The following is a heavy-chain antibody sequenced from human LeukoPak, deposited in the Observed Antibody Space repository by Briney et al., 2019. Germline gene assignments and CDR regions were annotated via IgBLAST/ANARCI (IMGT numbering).Heavy chain of an antibody. CDR1: GFTFSTFW. Sequence: PGGSLRLSCAASGFTFSTFWMSWVRQAPGKGLEWVANIKQDGSEKYYVDSVKGRFTISRDNAKNSLYLQMNSLRAEDTAVYYCTCPIYFDSIKESWTGSWYWGQGTLVTVSS. V-gene: IGHV3-7*05. J-gene: IGHJ4*02. CDR2: IKQDGSEK. CDR3: TCPIYFDSIKESWTGSWY. D-gene: IGHD3-22*01.